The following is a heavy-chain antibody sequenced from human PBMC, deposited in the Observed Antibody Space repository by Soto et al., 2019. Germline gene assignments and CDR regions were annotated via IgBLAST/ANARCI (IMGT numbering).Heavy chain of an antibody. CDR1: GGSISSGDYY. CDR2: IYYSGST. J-gene: IGHJ4*02. CDR3: ARVPSLITMTEQGPFDY. Sequence: SETLSLTCTVSGGSISSGDYYWSWIRQPPGKGLEWIGYIYYSGSTYYNPSLKSRVTISVDTSKNQFSLKLSSVTAADTAVYYCARVPSLITMTEQGPFDYWGQGTLVTVSS. D-gene: IGHD3-22*01. V-gene: IGHV4-30-4*01.